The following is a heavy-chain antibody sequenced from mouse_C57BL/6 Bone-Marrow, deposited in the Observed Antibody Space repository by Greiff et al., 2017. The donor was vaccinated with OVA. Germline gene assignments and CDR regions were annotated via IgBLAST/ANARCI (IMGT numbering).Heavy chain of an antibody. CDR1: GFTFSSYG. CDR2: ISSGGSYT. J-gene: IGHJ2*01. D-gene: IGHD1-1*01. Sequence: EVQGVESGGDLVKPGGSLKLSCAASGFTFSSYGMSWVRQTPDKRLEWVATISSGGSYTYYPDSVKGRFTISRDNAKNTLYLQMSSLKSEDTAMYYCARYYYGTDDWGQGTTLTVAS. CDR3: ARYYYGTDD. V-gene: IGHV5-6*01.